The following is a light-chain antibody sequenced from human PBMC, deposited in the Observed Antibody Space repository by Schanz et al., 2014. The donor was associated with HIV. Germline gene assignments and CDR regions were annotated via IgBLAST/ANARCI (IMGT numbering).Light chain of an antibody. V-gene: IGKV3-11*01. J-gene: IGKJ5*01. Sequence: DIVLTQSPATLSLSPGDRATLSCRASQSVGNSLAWYQQIPGRAPRLIIYDASYRATGIPARFSGSGSGTDFTLIISSLQSEDFAVYYCQQYDNWPPITFGQGTRLETK. CDR2: DAS. CDR1: QSVGNS. CDR3: QQYDNWPPIT.